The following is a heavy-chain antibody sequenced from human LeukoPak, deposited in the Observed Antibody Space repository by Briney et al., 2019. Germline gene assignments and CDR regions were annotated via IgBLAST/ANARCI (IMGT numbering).Heavy chain of an antibody. Sequence: GGSLRLSCAASGFTFSSYAMHWARQAPGKGLEWVAVISYDGSNKYYADSVKGRFTISRDNSKNTLYLQMNSLRAEDTAVYYCARQKDDTAMVSCYFDYWGQGTLVTVSS. CDR3: ARQKDDTAMVSCYFDY. J-gene: IGHJ4*02. CDR2: ISYDGSNK. D-gene: IGHD5-18*01. V-gene: IGHV3-30-3*01. CDR1: GFTFSSYA.